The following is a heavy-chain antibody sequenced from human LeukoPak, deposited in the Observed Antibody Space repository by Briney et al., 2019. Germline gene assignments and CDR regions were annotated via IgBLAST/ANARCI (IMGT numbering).Heavy chain of an antibody. J-gene: IGHJ4*02. CDR3: ARDKGEQCLAH. V-gene: IGHV3-33*01. Sequence: GGSLRLSCAASGINFRASGMHWVRQAPDKGLEWVAMIWSDGSQKYYADSVEGRFTISRDNSRNTVDLQMNSLGAEDTAIYYCARDKGEQCLAHWGQGTLVTVSS. D-gene: IGHD1/OR15-1a*01. CDR2: IWSDGSQK. CDR1: GINFRASG.